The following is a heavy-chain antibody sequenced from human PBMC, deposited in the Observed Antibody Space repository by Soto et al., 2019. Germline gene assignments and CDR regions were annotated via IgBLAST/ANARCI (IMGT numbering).Heavy chain of an antibody. Sequence: QVQLQESGPGLVKPSETLSLTCTVSGGSVSSGSYYWSWIRQPPGKGLEWIGYIYYSGSTNYNPSLKSRVTISVDTSKNQCSLKLSSVTAADTAVYYCARDMGSGWFDPWGQGTLVTVSS. D-gene: IGHD1-26*01. CDR2: IYYSGST. CDR3: ARDMGSGWFDP. J-gene: IGHJ5*02. V-gene: IGHV4-61*01. CDR1: GGSVSSGSYY.